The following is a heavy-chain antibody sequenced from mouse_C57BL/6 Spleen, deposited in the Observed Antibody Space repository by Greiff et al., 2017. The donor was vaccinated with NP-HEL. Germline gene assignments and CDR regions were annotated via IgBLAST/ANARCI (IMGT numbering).Heavy chain of an antibody. CDR3: AREELRLMDY. J-gene: IGHJ4*01. CDR1: GYTFTDYY. CDR2: INPNNGGT. V-gene: IGHV1-26*01. Sequence: EVQLQQSGPELVKPGASVKISCKASGYTFTDYYMNWVKQSHGKSLEWIGDINPNNGGTSYNQKFKGKATLTVDKSSSTAYMELRSLTSEDSAVYYCAREELRLMDYWGQGTSVTVSS. D-gene: IGHD3-2*02.